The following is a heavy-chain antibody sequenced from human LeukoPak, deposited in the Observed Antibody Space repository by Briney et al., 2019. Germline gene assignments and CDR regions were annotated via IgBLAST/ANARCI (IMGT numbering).Heavy chain of an antibody. D-gene: IGHD3-16*02. V-gene: IGHV4-39*01. CDR3: ARHYPVPVSPIYYYYYGMDV. CDR1: GGSISSSSYY. J-gene: IGHJ6*02. Sequence: PSEGLCLTCAVSGGSISSSSYYWGWIRQPRGRGLGWIGSIYYSGRTHSHPSLKRRVTISVDTPKNQFYLKLSSVTAADTAEYCCARHYPVPVSPIYYYYYGMDVWGQGTTVTVSS. CDR2: IYYSGRT.